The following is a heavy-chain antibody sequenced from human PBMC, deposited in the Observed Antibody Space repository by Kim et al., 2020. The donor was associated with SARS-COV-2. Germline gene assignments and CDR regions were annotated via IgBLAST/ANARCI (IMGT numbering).Heavy chain of an antibody. CDR3: ASGLAGTTR. D-gene: IGHD1-7*01. J-gene: IGHJ4*02. V-gene: IGHV3-7*01. CDR2: REK. Sequence: REKYYVDSVEGRFTITRDNAKNSLYPQMNSLRAEDTAVYYCASGLAGTTRWGQGTLVTVSS.